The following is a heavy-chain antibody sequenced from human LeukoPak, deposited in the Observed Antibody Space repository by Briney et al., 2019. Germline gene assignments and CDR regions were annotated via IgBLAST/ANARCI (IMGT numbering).Heavy chain of an antibody. CDR3: ARDRRGLPGYNWFDP. J-gene: IGHJ5*02. Sequence: SETLSLTCTVSGGSISSYYWSWIRQPPGKGLEWIGYIYYSGSTNYNPSLKSRVTISVDTSKNQFSLKLSSVTAADTAVYYCARDRRGLPGYNWFDPWGQGTLVTVSS. D-gene: IGHD2-15*01. V-gene: IGHV4-59*01. CDR1: GGSISSYY. CDR2: IYYSGST.